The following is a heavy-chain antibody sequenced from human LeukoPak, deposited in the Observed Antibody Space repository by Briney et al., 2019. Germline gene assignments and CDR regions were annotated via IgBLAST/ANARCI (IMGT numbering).Heavy chain of an antibody. V-gene: IGHV4-59*01. CDR1: GGSISSYY. CDR2: IYYSRST. CDR3: ARATPGVFGWFDP. J-gene: IGHJ5*02. Sequence: SETLSLTCLVSGGSISSYYWSWIRQPAGKGLEWIGYIYYSRSTNYNPSLERRVTISVDTSKNQFSLMQSSVTAADAAVYYCARATPGVFGWFDPWGQGTLVTVSS. D-gene: IGHD2-8*01.